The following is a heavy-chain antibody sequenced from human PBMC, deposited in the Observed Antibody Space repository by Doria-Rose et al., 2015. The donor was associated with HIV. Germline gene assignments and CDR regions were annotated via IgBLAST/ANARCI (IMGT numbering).Heavy chain of an antibody. Sequence: QESGPVLVKPTETLTLTCTVSGVSLSSPGMGVSWIRQPPGKALEWLANIFSDDERSYKTSLKSRLTISSRTSKSRVVLTMTDMDPVDTATYYCARIKSSRWYHKYYFDFWGQGALVIVSA. CDR1: GVSLSSPGMG. CDR2: IFSDDER. D-gene: IGHD6-13*01. V-gene: IGHV2-26*01. CDR3: ARIKSSRWYHKYYFDF. J-gene: IGHJ4*02.